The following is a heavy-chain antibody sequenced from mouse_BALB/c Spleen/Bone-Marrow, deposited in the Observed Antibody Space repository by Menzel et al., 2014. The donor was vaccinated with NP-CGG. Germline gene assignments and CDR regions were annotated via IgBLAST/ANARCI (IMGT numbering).Heavy chain of an antibody. D-gene: IGHD1-1*01. CDR3: ARDYYGNIYAMDY. CDR1: GFTFTDYY. Sequence: EVQVVESGGGLVLPGGSLRLSCATSGFTFTDYYMSWVRQPPGKALEWLGSIRNKSNGYTTEYSASVKGRFTISRDNSQSILYLQMNTLRAEDSATYYCARDYYGNIYAMDYWGQGTSVTVSS. CDR2: IRNKSNGYTT. V-gene: IGHV7-3*02. J-gene: IGHJ4*01.